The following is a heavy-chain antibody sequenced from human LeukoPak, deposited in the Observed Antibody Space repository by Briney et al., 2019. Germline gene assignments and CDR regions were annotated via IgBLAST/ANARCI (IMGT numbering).Heavy chain of an antibody. Sequence: GGSLRLSCAASGFTFGSYWMTWVRQAPGKGLEWVANVNQDGSERYYVNSVRGRFTISRDNAKNSLDLQMNSLRAEDTALYFCAKANAMDVWGQGTTVTVSS. CDR1: GFTFGSYW. J-gene: IGHJ6*02. V-gene: IGHV3-7*01. CDR2: VNQDGSER. CDR3: AKANAMDV.